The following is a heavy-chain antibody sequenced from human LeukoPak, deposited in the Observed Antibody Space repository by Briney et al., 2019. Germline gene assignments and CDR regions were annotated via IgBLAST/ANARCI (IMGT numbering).Heavy chain of an antibody. J-gene: IGHJ6*02. V-gene: IGHV4-59*01. CDR2: IYYSGST. CDR3: AREKRYCSGGGCFYGMDV. Sequence: SETLSLTCTVSGGSISSYYWSWIRQPPGKGLEWIGYIYYSGSTSYNPSLKSRVTISVDTSKNQFSLKLSSVTAADTAVYYCAREKRYCSGGGCFYGMDVWGQGTTVTVSS. CDR1: GGSISSYY. D-gene: IGHD2-15*01.